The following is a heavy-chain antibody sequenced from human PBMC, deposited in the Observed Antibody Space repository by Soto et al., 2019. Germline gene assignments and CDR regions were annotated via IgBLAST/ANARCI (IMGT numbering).Heavy chain of an antibody. J-gene: IGHJ6*02. CDR1: GYTFTGYY. D-gene: IGHD2-2*01. CDR2: INPNSGGT. Sequence: ASVKVSCKASGYTFTGYYMHWVRQAPGQGLEWMGWINPNSGGTNYAQKFQGRVTMTRDTSISTAYMELSRLRSDDTAVYYCASSGVVVPAARITYYYYYGMDVWGQGTTVTVSS. V-gene: IGHV1-2*02. CDR3: ASSGVVVPAARITYYYYYGMDV.